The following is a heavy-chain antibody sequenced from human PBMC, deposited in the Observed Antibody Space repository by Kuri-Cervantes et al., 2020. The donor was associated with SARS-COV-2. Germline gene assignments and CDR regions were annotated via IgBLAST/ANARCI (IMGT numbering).Heavy chain of an antibody. V-gene: IGHV3-30-3*01. Sequence: GESLKISCTVSGASIRSASYFWAWIRQPPGKGLEWVAVISYDGSNKYYADSVKGRFTISRDNSKNTLYLQMNSLRAEDTAVYYCAREDPSDNWFDPWGQGTLVTVSS. CDR3: AREDPSDNWFDP. CDR1: GASIRSASYF. CDR2: ISYDGSNK. J-gene: IGHJ5*02.